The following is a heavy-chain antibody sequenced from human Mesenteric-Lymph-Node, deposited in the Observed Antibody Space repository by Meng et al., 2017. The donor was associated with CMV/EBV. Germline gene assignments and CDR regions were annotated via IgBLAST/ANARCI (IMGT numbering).Heavy chain of an antibody. CDR2: ISGSAGGT. V-gene: IGHV3-23*01. D-gene: IGHD1-14*01. CDR1: GFTFSTYA. J-gene: IGHJ5*02. Sequence: GGSLRLSCAVSGFTFSTYAMSWVRQAPGKGLEWVSAISGSAGGTYYVDSVKGRFSISRDNSKNTVYLQMNGLRAEDTAVYYCARGGDITVHNWFDPWGQGSPVTVSS. CDR3: ARGGDITVHNWFDP.